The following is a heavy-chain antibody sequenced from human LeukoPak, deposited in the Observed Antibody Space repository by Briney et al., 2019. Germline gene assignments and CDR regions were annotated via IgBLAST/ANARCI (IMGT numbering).Heavy chain of an antibody. J-gene: IGHJ4*02. CDR1: GGSISSYY. D-gene: IGHD6-19*01. Sequence: SETLSLTCTVSGGSISSYYWSWIRQPPGNGLEWIGYIYYSGSTNYNPSLKSRVTISVDTSKNQFSLKLSSVTAADTAVYYCARSGVAGTAWDFDYWGQGTLVTVSS. CDR3: ARSGVAGTAWDFDY. V-gene: IGHV4-59*01. CDR2: IYYSGST.